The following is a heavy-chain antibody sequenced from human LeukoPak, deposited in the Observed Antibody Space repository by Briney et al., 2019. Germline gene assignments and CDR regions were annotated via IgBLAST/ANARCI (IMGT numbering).Heavy chain of an antibody. CDR2: IYYTGSG. CDR3: ARDTVPPRNATEQKTGTYY. Sequence: PSETLSLTCTVSGGSVSSYYWSWIRQPPGKGLEWIGYIYYTGSGNNSPSLKSRVTMSVDTSKNQFSLRLNSVTAADTALYYCARDTVPPRNATEQKTGTYYWGLGTLVTVSS. D-gene: IGHD7-27*01. J-gene: IGHJ4*01. V-gene: IGHV4-59*02. CDR1: GGSVSSYY.